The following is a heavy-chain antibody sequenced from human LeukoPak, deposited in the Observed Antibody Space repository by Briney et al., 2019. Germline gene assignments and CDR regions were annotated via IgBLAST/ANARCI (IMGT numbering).Heavy chain of an antibody. CDR2: IWYDGSNK. V-gene: IGHV3-33*08. CDR3: ARDPPRVTMVRGVIIPNWYFDL. CDR1: GFTFSSYS. D-gene: IGHD3-10*01. J-gene: IGHJ2*01. Sequence: PGGCLRLSCAASGFTFSSYSMNWVRQAPGKGLEWVAVIWYDGSNKYYADSVKGRFTISRDNSKNTLYLQMNSLRAEDTAVYYCARDPPRVTMVRGVIIPNWYFDLWGRGTLVTVSS.